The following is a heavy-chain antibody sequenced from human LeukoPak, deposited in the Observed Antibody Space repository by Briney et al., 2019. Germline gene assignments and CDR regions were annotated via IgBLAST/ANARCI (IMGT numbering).Heavy chain of an antibody. Sequence: SQTLSLTCDISGDSVSSNSAAWNWMTQSPSRGLEWLGRTYYRSKWYNDYAVSVKSRITINPDTSKNQFSLQLNSVTPEDTAVYYCASYYDSSGFDYWGQGTLVTVSS. V-gene: IGHV6-1*01. CDR3: ASYYDSSGFDY. D-gene: IGHD3-22*01. CDR1: GDSVSSNSAA. CDR2: TYYRSKWYN. J-gene: IGHJ4*02.